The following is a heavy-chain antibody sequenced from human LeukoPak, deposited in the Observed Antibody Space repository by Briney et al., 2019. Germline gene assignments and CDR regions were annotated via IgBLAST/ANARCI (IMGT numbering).Heavy chain of an antibody. CDR3: ARHRPYSSGWRHFDY. CDR1: GYSFSSYW. CDR2: IYPGDSDT. J-gene: IGHJ4*02. V-gene: IGHV5-51*01. Sequence: GESLKISCKGSGYSFSSYWIGWVRQMPGKGLEWMGIIYPGDSDTRYSPSFQGQVTISADKSISTAHLQWSSLKASDTAIYYCARHRPYSSGWRHFDYWGQGTLVTVSS. D-gene: IGHD6-19*01.